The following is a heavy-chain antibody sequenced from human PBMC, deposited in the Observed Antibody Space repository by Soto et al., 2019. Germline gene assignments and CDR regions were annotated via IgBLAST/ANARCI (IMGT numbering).Heavy chain of an antibody. CDR2: ISGSGGST. J-gene: IGHJ6*02. V-gene: IGHV3-23*01. D-gene: IGHD1-26*01. CDR1: GFTFSSYA. CDR3: SKLTGGGATPGTRYYYGMDV. Sequence: PGGSLRLSCAASGFTFSSYAMSWVRQAPGKGLEWVSAISGSGGSTYYADSVKGRFTISRDNSKNTLYLQMNSLRAEDTAVYYCSKLTGGGATPGTRYYYGMDVWGQGTTVTVSS.